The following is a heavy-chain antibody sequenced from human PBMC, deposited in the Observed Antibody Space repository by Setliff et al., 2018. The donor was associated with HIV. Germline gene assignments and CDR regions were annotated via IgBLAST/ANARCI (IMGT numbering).Heavy chain of an antibody. V-gene: IGHV1-46*01. CDR2: INPSGGST. Sequence: ASVKVSCKASGYTFTSYYMHWVRQAPGQGLEWMGIINPSGGSTSYAQKFQGRVTMTRDTATSTAYMELSSLRSEDMVVYACVRPPPDYYDSSGYRFDPWGQGTLVTVSS. D-gene: IGHD3-22*01. CDR1: GYTFTSYY. CDR3: VRPPPDYYDSSGYRFDP. J-gene: IGHJ5*02.